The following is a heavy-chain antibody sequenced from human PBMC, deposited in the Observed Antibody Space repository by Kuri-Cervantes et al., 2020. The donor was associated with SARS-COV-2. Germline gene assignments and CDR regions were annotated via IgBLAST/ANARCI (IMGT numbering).Heavy chain of an antibody. CDR3: AKDFWSGYYYFDY. CDR1: GFTFSSYG. Sequence: GGSLRLFCAASGFTFSSYGMHWVRQAPGKGLEWVAFIRYDGSNKYYADSVKGRSTISRDNSKNTLYLQMNSLRAEDTAVYYCAKDFWSGYYYFDYWGQGTLVTVSS. D-gene: IGHD3-3*01. V-gene: IGHV3-30*02. J-gene: IGHJ4*02. CDR2: IRYDGSNK.